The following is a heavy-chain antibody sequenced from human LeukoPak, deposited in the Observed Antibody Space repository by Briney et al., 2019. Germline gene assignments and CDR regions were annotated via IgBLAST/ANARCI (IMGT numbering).Heavy chain of an antibody. D-gene: IGHD3-10*01. CDR1: GYTFTGYY. V-gene: IGHV1-2*02. CDR3: ARGNTMVRGPIVQ. J-gene: IGHJ4*02. Sequence: ASVKVSCKASGYTFTGYYMHWVRQAPGQGLEWMGWINPNSGGTNYAQKFQGRVTMTRDTSISTVYMELSRLRSDDTAVYYCARGNTMVRGPIVQWGQGTLVTVSS. CDR2: INPNSGGT.